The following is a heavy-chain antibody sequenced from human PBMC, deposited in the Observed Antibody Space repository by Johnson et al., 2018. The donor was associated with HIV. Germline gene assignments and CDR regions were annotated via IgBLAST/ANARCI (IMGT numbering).Heavy chain of an antibody. J-gene: IGHJ3*02. CDR3: STRVQGDPVAFDI. Sequence: QVQLVESGGGLVQPGGSLRLSCGASGFTFSSYGMHWVSQAPGKGLEWVAVISYDGSNKYYADSVKGRFTISRDNSKNTLYLQMNSLRAEDTAVYFCSTRVQGDPVAFDIWGQGTMVTVSS. CDR1: GFTFSSYG. CDR2: ISYDGSNK. D-gene: IGHD3-10*01. V-gene: IGHV3-30*03.